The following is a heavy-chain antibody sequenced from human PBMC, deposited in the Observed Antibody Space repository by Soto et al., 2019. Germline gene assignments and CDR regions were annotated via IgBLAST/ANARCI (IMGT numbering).Heavy chain of an antibody. Sequence: SSTXSLTCTVSVCSIIIYYFILIRHPPGKGLELIGYIYYSGSTNYNPSLKSRVTISVDTSKNQFSLKLSSVTAADTAVYYCERDIKSGDIEINWLDTWGQGTLV. CDR3: ERDIKSGDIEINWLDT. CDR1: VCSIIIYY. CDR2: IYYSGST. V-gene: IGHV4-59*01. D-gene: IGHD4-17*01. J-gene: IGHJ5*02.